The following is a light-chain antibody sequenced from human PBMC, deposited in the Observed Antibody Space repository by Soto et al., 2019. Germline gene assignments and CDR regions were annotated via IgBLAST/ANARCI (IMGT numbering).Light chain of an antibody. V-gene: IGLV2-8*01. J-gene: IGLJ3*02. CDR3: SSFAGSNSWV. CDR1: GSDVGGYNY. Sequence: QSALTQPPSASGSPGQSVTISCTGTGSDVGGYNYVSWYQQHPGRAPKLIIYEVTKRPSGVPYRFSGSRSGNTASLTVSGLQAEDEADYYCSSFAGSNSWVFGGGTKLTVL. CDR2: EVT.